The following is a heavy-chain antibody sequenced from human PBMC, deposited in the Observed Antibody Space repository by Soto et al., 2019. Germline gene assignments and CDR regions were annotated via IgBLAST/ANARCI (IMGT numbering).Heavy chain of an antibody. D-gene: IGHD3-3*01. CDR2: INAGNRIT. Sequence: ASVKVSCKASGYTFTNYAIYWVRQAPGQGLEWMGWINAGNRITEYSQKLQGRVTITGDTSASTAYMELSSLRSEDTAVYYCATGKRFYYYRMDVWGQGTTVTVSS. V-gene: IGHV1-3*01. CDR1: GYTFTNYA. J-gene: IGHJ6*02. CDR3: ATGKRFYYYRMDV.